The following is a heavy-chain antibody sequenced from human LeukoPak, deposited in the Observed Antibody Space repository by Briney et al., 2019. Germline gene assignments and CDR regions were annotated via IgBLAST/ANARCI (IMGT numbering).Heavy chain of an antibody. Sequence: GGSLRLSCVASGFSFSSYSMNWVRQAPGKGLEWVSSISMSNFYIYYADSVKGRFTISRDNAKNSLYLQMNSLRAGDTAVYYCARGYGGNSVRNWYFDLWGRGTLVTVSS. CDR1: GFSFSSYS. V-gene: IGHV3-21*01. CDR2: ISMSNFYI. D-gene: IGHD4-23*01. CDR3: ARGYGGNSVRNWYFDL. J-gene: IGHJ2*01.